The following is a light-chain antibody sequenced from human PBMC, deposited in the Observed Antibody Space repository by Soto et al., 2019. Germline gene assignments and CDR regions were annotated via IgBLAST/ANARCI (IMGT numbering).Light chain of an antibody. CDR2: GAS. CDR1: ETVAGRY. J-gene: IGKJ1*01. V-gene: IGKV3-20*01. Sequence: ILLTQSPGTLSLSPGERATLSCRASETVAGRYLAWYQQKPGQAPRLLMHGASTRATGIADRFSGSGSGTDFTLTISRLEPEDFEVYYCQLYGTSPKTFGQGTKVDIK. CDR3: QLYGTSPKT.